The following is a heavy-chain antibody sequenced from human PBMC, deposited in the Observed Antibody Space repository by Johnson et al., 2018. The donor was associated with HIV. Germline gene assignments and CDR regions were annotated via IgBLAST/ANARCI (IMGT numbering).Heavy chain of an antibody. CDR1: GFTVSSYW. J-gene: IGHJ3*02. CDR2: IKGDGSEK. D-gene: IGHD3-3*01. V-gene: IGHV3-7*04. Sequence: VQLVESGGGLVQPGGSLRLSCAASGFTVSSYWMNWVRQAPGKGLEWVADIKGDGSEKDYVDSVKGRFTISRDNAKNSLYLQMNSLRAEDTAVYYCARGDFWSGYTDAFDIWGQGTMVTVSS. CDR3: ARGDFWSGYTDAFDI.